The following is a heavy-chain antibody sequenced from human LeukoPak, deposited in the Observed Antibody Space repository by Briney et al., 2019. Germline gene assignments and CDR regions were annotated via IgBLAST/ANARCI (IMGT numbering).Heavy chain of an antibody. V-gene: IGHV4-38-2*02. D-gene: IGHD3-16*01. CDR2: IYQSGST. J-gene: IGHJ5*02. CDR3: ARAGTYYDYVWGSYQYNWFDP. Sequence: SETLSLTCTVSGYSIRNGYNWGWIRLSPGKGLEWLGSIYQSGSTYDNPSLKSRVTISVDTSKNQFSLKLISVTTADTAVYYCARAGTYYDYVWGSYQYNWFDPWGQGTLVTVSS. CDR1: GYSIRNGYN.